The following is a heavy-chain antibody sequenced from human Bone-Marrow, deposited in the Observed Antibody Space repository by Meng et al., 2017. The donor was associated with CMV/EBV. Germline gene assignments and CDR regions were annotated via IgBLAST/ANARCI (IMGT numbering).Heavy chain of an antibody. CDR1: GFSLSNGRKG. D-gene: IGHD3-3*01. CDR3: AHSKIDFWSGPEEEWFDP. J-gene: IGHJ5*02. V-gene: IGHV2-26*01. Sequence: SGPTLVKLTETLTLTCTVPGFSLSNGRKGVSWIRQPPGKALEWLAHIYSNDEESYSTSLKSRFTISKDTSKSQVVLSMTSMDPVYTTTYYCAHSKIDFWSGPEEEWFDPWGQGTLVTVSS. CDR2: IYSNDEE.